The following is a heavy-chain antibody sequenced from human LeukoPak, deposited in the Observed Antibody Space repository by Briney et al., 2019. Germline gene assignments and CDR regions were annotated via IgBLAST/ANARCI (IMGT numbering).Heavy chain of an antibody. D-gene: IGHD6-13*01. Sequence: ASVKVSCKASGYTFTSYGISWVRQAPGQGLEWMGWISAYNGNANYAQKLQGRVTMTTDTSTSTAYMELRSLRSDDTAVYYCAAQYGSSWSLYYYGMDVWGQGTTVTVSS. CDR1: GYTFTSYG. V-gene: IGHV1-18*01. CDR2: ISAYNGNA. J-gene: IGHJ6*02. CDR3: AAQYGSSWSLYYYGMDV.